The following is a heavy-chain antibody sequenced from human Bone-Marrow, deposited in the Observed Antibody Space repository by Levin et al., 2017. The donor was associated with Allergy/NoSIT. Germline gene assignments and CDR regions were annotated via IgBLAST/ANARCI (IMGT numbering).Heavy chain of an antibody. D-gene: IGHD2-21*02. J-gene: IGHJ4*02. CDR1: GYSFTTYG. Sequence: GASVKVSCQASGYSFTTYGIGWVRQAPGEGPEWMGWIATYNYNTIYAHKFHDRVTMTMEPSTATAYLELRSLSSDDTATYYCGRFHGDFYYYFDYWGQGTQVTVSS. CDR3: GRFHGDFYYYFDY. V-gene: IGHV1-18*04. CDR2: IATYNYNT.